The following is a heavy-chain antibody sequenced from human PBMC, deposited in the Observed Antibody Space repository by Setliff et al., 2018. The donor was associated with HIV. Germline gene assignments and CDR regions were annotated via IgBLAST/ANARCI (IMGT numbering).Heavy chain of an antibody. J-gene: IGHJ2*01. Sequence: PSETLSLTCVVSGYSISSSYWWGWIRQPPGKGLEWIGWIGYIYKGGSTHYNPSLKSRVTMSEDTSKNQFSLKLRSVTAGDTAVYYCARSALWFGEADWYFDLWGRGTLVTVSS. CDR3: ARSALWFGEADWYFDL. D-gene: IGHD3-10*01. CDR1: GYSISSSYW. V-gene: IGHV4-28*01. CDR2: IYKGGST.